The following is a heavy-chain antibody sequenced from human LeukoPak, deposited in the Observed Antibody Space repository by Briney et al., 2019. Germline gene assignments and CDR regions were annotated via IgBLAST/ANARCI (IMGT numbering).Heavy chain of an antibody. Sequence: GASVKVSCKASGYTFTGYYMHWVRQTPGQGLEWMGWINPNSGGTNYAQKFQGRVTMTRDTSISTAYMELSRLRSDDTAVYYCARDCLSCYCSSTSCPPDYWGQGTLVTVSS. CDR1: GYTFTGYY. CDR2: INPNSGGT. V-gene: IGHV1-2*02. J-gene: IGHJ4*02. D-gene: IGHD2-2*01. CDR3: ARDCLSCYCSSTSCPPDY.